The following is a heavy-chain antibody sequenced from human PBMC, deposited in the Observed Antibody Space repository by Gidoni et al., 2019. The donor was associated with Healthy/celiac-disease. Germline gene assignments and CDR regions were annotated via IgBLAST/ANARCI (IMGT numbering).Heavy chain of an antibody. D-gene: IGHD4-17*01. J-gene: IGHJ4*02. CDR2: INPSGGST. CDR1: GYTFTSYY. CDR3: ARDYGDYEPLFY. V-gene: IGHV1-46*03. Sequence: QVQLVQSGAEVKKPGASVKVSCKASGYTFTSYYMHWVRQAPGQGLEWMGIINPSGGSTSYAQKFQGRVTRTRDTSTSTVYMELSSLRSEDTAVYYCARDYGDYEPLFYWGQGTLVTVSS.